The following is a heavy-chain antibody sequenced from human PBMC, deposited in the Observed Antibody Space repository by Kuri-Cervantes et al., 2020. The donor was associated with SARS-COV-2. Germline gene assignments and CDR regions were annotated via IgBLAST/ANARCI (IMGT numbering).Heavy chain of an antibody. V-gene: IGHV3-33*01. Sequence: GESLKISCAASGFTFSNYGMHWVRQAPGKGLEWVALIWYDGSKRHYANSVRGRFTISRDQSKNTLFLQMNSLRAEDTAVYYCVRDSCGGDCYSGGDCWGQGTLVTVSS. CDR3: VRDSCGGDCYSGGDC. CDR2: IWYDGSKR. CDR1: GFTFSNYG. D-gene: IGHD2-21*02. J-gene: IGHJ4*02.